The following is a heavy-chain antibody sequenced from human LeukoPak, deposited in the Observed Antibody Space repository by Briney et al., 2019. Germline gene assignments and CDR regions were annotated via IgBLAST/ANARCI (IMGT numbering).Heavy chain of an antibody. CDR1: GGSISSGGYS. V-gene: IGHV4-31*03. CDR3: ARDLIVGATGWFDP. CDR2: IYYSGST. Sequence: NPSQTLSLTCTVSGGSISSGGYSWSWIRQHPGQGLEWIGYIYYSGSTYYNPSLKSRVTISVDTPKNQFSLKLSSVTAADTAVYYCARDLIVGATGWFDPWGQGTLVTVSS. J-gene: IGHJ5*02. D-gene: IGHD1-26*01.